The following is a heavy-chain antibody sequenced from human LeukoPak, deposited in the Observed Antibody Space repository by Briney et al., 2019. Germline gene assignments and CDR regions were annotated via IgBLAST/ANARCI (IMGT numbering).Heavy chain of an antibody. J-gene: IGHJ1*01. CDR3: ARAPSEIGGYYPEYFRH. V-gene: IGHV3-74*01. CDR2: IKSDGST. Sequence: QSGGSLRLSCAASGFTFSSYWMHWVRQAPGKGLEWVSRIKSDGSTNYADSVKGRFTISRDNAKNTVSLQMNSLRAEDTGVYYCARAPSEIGGYYPEYFRHWGQGTLVTVSS. CDR1: GFTFSSYW. D-gene: IGHD3-22*01.